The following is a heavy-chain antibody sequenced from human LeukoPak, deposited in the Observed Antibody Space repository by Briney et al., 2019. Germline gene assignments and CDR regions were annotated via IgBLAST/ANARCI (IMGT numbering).Heavy chain of an antibody. D-gene: IGHD6-13*01. J-gene: IGHJ4*02. CDR2: IYYSGST. V-gene: IGHV4-59*01. Sequence: PSETLSLTCTVSGGSISSYYWSWIRQSPGKGLEWIGYIYYSGSTNYNPSLKSRVTISVDTSKNQFSLKLSSVTAADTAVYYCARDRDSSNPRKRYFDYWGQGTLVTVSS. CDR1: GGSISSYY. CDR3: ARDRDSSNPRKRYFDY.